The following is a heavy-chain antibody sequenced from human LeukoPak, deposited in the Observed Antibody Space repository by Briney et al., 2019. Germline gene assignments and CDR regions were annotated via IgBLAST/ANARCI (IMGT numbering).Heavy chain of an antibody. CDR3: ARDQRYYYDSSGDKPVDY. V-gene: IGHV3-21*01. Sequence: GGSLRLSCAASGFTFSSYSMNWVRQAPGKGLEWVSSISSSSSYIYYADSVKGRFTIYRDNAKNSLYLQMNSLRAEDTAVYYCARDQRYYYDSSGDKPVDYWGQGTLVTVSS. D-gene: IGHD3-22*01. J-gene: IGHJ4*02. CDR1: GFTFSSYS. CDR2: ISSSSSYI.